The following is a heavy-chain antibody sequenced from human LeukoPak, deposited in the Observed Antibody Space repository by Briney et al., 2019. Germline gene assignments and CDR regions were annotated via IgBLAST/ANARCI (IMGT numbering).Heavy chain of an antibody. CDR2: ISSSGSNI. Sequence: GGSLRLSCAASGFTFSDYYMSWIRQAPGKGLEWVSYISSSGSNIYYADSVKGRFTISRDNANKSLYLQMNSLRAGDTAVYYCARVSRGYSYGYVVDYWGQGTLVTVSS. J-gene: IGHJ4*02. D-gene: IGHD5-18*01. CDR1: GFTFSDYY. CDR3: ARVSRGYSYGYVVDY. V-gene: IGHV3-11*01.